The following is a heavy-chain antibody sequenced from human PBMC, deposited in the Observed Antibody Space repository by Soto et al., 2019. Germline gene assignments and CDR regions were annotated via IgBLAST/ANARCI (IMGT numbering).Heavy chain of an antibody. CDR1: GGSTSGYF. V-gene: IGHV4-4*07. D-gene: IGHD4-17*01. Sequence: KSSETLSLTCTVSGGSTSGYFWSWSRQPAGKGLEWIGRIYAGGDVNYNPSLKSRVTMSIDTSENQFSLKLSSVTAADTAVYFCARDGPTTVTTFDYWGQGALVTVSS. CDR3: ARDGPTTVTTFDY. J-gene: IGHJ4*02. CDR2: IYAGGDV.